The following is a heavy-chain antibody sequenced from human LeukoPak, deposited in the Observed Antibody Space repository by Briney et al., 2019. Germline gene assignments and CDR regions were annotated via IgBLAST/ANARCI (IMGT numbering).Heavy chain of an antibody. CDR1: GFTFSSYA. CDR3: AKNTLLWFGELLG. J-gene: IGHJ4*02. Sequence: GGSLRLSCAASGFTFSSYAMSWVRQAPGKGLEWVSAISGSGGSTYYADSVKGRFTIPRDNSKNTLYLQMNSLRAEDTAVYYCAKNTLLWFGELLGWGQGTLVTVSS. CDR2: ISGSGGST. V-gene: IGHV3-23*01. D-gene: IGHD3-10*01.